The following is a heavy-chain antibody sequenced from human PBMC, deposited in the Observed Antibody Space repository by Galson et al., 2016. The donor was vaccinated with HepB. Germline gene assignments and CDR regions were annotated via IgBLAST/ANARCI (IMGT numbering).Heavy chain of an antibody. J-gene: IGHJ4*02. CDR2: ISGSGGST. CDR3: AKDAARVATMNFDY. Sequence: SLRLSCAASGFSFSSYAMNWVRQAPGKGLEWVSTISGSGGSTYYADSVKGRFTISRDNSKNTLYLQMDSLRADDTAVYYCAKDAARVATMNFDYWGQGTLVTGSS. V-gene: IGHV3-23*01. CDR1: GFSFSSYA. D-gene: IGHD5-12*01.